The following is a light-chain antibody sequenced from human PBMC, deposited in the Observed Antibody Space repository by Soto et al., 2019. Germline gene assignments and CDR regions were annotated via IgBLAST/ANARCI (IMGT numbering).Light chain of an antibody. CDR3: SSYTSSSTLEYV. CDR1: SSDVGGYNY. CDR2: DVS. J-gene: IGLJ1*01. V-gene: IGLV2-14*01. Sequence: QSALTQPASVSGSPGQSITTSCTGTSSDVGGYNYVSWYQQHPGKAPKLMIYDVSNRPSGVSNRFSGSKSGNTASLTISGLQAEDEADYYCSSYTSSSTLEYVFGTGTTVTV.